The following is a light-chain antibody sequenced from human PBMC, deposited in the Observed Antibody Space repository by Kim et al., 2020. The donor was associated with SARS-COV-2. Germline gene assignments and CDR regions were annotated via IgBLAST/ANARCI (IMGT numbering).Light chain of an antibody. CDR1: QSVSSSY. Sequence: PGQRVTLSCRASQSVSSSYLTWYQQKPGQAPRLLSYGASTRATGIPARFSGSGSGTDFTLTISSLQPEDFAVYYCQQDYNLPMYTFGQGTKLEI. V-gene: IGKV3D-7*01. CDR2: GAS. J-gene: IGKJ2*01. CDR3: QQDYNLPMYT.